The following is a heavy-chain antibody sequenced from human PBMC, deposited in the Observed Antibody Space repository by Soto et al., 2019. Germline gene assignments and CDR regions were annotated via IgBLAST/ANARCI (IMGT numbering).Heavy chain of an antibody. CDR1: GFTFNSYG. Sequence: PGGSLRLSCAASGFTFNSYGMHWVRQAPGKGLEWVALISYDGTNKYYADSVKGRFTISRDNSKNTLYLQMNSLRTEDTAVYYCAKERGKWELLLDYFDYWGQGPLVTVYS. V-gene: IGHV3-30*18. CDR3: AKERGKWELLLDYFDY. CDR2: ISYDGTNK. J-gene: IGHJ4*02. D-gene: IGHD1-26*01.